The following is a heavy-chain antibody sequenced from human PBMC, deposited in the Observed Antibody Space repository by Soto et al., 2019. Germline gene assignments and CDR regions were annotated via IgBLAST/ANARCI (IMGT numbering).Heavy chain of an antibody. D-gene: IGHD4-4*01. CDR3: AKDDSYYYYGMDV. V-gene: IGHV3-23*01. CDR2: ISGSGGST. J-gene: IGHJ6*02. CDR1: GFTFSSYA. Sequence: GASVKVSCAGSGFTFSSYAMSWVRQAPGKGLEWVSAISGSGGSTYYADSVKGRFTISRDNSKNTLSLQMNSLRAEDTAVYYCAKDDSYYYYGMDVWGQGTTVTVSS.